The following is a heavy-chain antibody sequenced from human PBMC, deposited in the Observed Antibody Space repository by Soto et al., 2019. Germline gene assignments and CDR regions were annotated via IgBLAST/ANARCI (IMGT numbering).Heavy chain of an antibody. Sequence: QVQLVQSGAEVKKPGSSVKVSCKASGGTFSSYAISWVRQAPGQGLEWMGGIIPIFGTANYAQKFQGRVTITADESTSTAYMELSSLRSEDTAVYYCARVSVVVVPAAITYYYYGMDVWGQGTTVTVSS. CDR1: GGTFSSYA. CDR2: IIPIFGTA. J-gene: IGHJ6*02. CDR3: ARVSVVVVPAAITYYYYGMDV. V-gene: IGHV1-69*01. D-gene: IGHD2-2*02.